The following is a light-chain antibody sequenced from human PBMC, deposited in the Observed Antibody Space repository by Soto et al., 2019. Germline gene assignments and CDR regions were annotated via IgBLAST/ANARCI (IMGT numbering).Light chain of an antibody. V-gene: IGLV2-14*01. J-gene: IGLJ3*02. CDR2: AVN. CDR1: GGDFGSSTY. Sequence: QSALIQPASVSGSPGQSLIISCTGTGGDFGSSTYVSWYQQHSDKAPKVVIYAVNKRPSGVSSRFSGAKSGSTASLTISGLQGDDEATYFCSSYTTTNSWVFGGETKLTVL. CDR3: SSYTTTNSWV.